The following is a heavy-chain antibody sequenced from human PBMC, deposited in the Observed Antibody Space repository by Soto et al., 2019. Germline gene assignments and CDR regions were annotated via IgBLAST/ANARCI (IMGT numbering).Heavy chain of an antibody. Sequence: PSETLSLTCTVSGGSISSYYWSWIRQPPGKGLEWIGYIYYSGSTNYNPSLKSRVTISVDTSKNQFSLKLSSVTAADTAVYYCARYQNYYDSSGYLQTYFDYWGQGTLVPVSS. CDR3: ARYQNYYDSSGYLQTYFDY. CDR2: IYYSGST. V-gene: IGHV4-59*08. CDR1: GGSISSYY. D-gene: IGHD3-22*01. J-gene: IGHJ4*02.